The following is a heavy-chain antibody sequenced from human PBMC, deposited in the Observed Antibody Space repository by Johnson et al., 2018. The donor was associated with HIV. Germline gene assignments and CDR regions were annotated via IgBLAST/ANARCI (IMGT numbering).Heavy chain of an antibody. Sequence: QVQLVESGGGVVQPGGSLRLSCAASGFTFTTYWMSWVRQAPGKGLEWVAVVSYHGSNKYYADSVKGRFTISRDNSKNTLYLQMNSLRAGDTALYFCAREESIVVVIAIQAFDIWGQGTMVTVSS. V-gene: IGHV3-30*03. CDR2: VSYHGSNK. D-gene: IGHD2-21*01. CDR1: GFTFTTYW. J-gene: IGHJ3*02. CDR3: AREESIVVVIAIQAFDI.